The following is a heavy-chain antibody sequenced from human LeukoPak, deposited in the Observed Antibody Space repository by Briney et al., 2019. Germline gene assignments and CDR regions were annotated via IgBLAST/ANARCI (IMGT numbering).Heavy chain of an antibody. CDR3: AGSSRANWFDP. V-gene: IGHV4-4*07. D-gene: IGHD6-19*01. J-gene: IGHJ5*02. CDR1: GGSISSYY. Sequence: SETLSLTCTVSGGSISSYYWSWIRQPAGKGLEWIGRIYASGTTNYNPSLKSRVTISIDTSNNQLSLKLSSVTAADTAVYYCAGSSRANWFDPWGQGTLVTVSS. CDR2: IYASGTT.